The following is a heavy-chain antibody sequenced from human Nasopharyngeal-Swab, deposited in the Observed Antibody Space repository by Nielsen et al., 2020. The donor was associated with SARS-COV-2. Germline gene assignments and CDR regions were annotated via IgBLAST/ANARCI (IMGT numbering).Heavy chain of an antibody. CDR2: IIPIFGTA. Sequence: SVKVSCKASGGTFSSYAISWVRQAPGQGLEWMGGIIPIFGTANYAQKLQGRVTITADESTSTAYMELSSLRSEDTAVYYCARGRLVRVGAINFDYWGQGTLVTVSS. V-gene: IGHV1-69*13. CDR3: ARGRLVRVGAINFDY. J-gene: IGHJ4*02. CDR1: GGTFSSYA. D-gene: IGHD1-26*01.